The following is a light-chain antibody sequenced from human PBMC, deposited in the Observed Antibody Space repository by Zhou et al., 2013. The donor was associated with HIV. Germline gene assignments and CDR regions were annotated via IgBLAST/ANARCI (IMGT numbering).Light chain of an antibody. CDR2: GAS. Sequence: EIVMTQSPATLSVSPGERATLSCRASQSISSNLAWYQHKPGQAPRLLIYGASNRATGIPARFSGSGSGTDFTVTISSMQSEDFAVYYCQQYSDWPQYTFGQGTKVEIK. CDR1: QSISSN. CDR3: QQYSDWPQYT. V-gene: IGKV3-15*01. J-gene: IGKJ2*01.